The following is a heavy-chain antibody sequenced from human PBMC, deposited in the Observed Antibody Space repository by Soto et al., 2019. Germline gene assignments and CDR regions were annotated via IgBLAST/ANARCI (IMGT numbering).Heavy chain of an antibody. D-gene: IGHD6-13*01. V-gene: IGHV3-21*01. J-gene: IGHJ5*02. CDR3: ARGIHSSRGGLWFDH. Sequence: XGSLRLSCAASGVTFSSYSMNWVRQAPGKGLEWVSSISSSSSYIYYADSVKGRFTISRDNAKNSLYLQMNSLRAEDTAVYYCARGIHSSRGGLWFDHWGQGTLVTVSS. CDR2: ISSSSSYI. CDR1: GVTFSSYS.